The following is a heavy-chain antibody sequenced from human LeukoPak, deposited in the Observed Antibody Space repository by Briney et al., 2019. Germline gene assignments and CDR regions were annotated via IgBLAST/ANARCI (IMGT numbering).Heavy chain of an antibody. CDR2: ISGSGGTT. CDR3: AKAPRIFGVVIDN. Sequence: GGSLRLSCAASEFTVSNYVMSWVRQAPGKGLEWVSAISGSGGTTYYADSVKGRFTISRDNSKNTLYLHMSSLRAEDTAIYYCAKAPRIFGVVIDNWGQGILVTVSS. CDR1: EFTVSNYV. D-gene: IGHD3-3*01. J-gene: IGHJ4*02. V-gene: IGHV3-23*01.